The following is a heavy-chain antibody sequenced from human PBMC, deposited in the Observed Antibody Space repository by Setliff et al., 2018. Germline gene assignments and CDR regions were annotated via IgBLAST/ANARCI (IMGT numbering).Heavy chain of an antibody. J-gene: IGHJ6*02. Sequence: HPGGSLRLSCAAAGFTFSRYGMHWVRQAPGKGLEWVAFIRFDGSNKQYAESVRGRFTTSRDNSDNTMYLQINSLRTEDTAVYYCAKDDLVGVSVVRMDVWGQGTTVTVSS. D-gene: IGHD1-26*01. CDR2: IRFDGSNK. CDR3: AKDDLVGVSVVRMDV. CDR1: GFTFSRYG. V-gene: IGHV3-30*02.